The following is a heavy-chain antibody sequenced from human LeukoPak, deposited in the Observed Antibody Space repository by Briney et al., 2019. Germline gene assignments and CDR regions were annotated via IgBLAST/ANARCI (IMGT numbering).Heavy chain of an antibody. V-gene: IGHV3-30-3*01. Sequence: GRSLRLSCAASGFTFNIYSMHWVRQAPGKGLEWVAVISYDGSNKYYADSVKGRFTISRDNSKNTLYLQMNSLRAEDTAVYYCARQGYDSSGHPYFDYWGQGTLVTVSS. J-gene: IGHJ4*02. CDR3: ARQGYDSSGHPYFDY. CDR2: ISYDGSNK. D-gene: IGHD3-22*01. CDR1: GFTFNIYS.